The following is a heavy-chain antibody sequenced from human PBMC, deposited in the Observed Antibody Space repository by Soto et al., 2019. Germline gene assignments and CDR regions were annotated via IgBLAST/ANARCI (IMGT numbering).Heavy chain of an antibody. V-gene: IGHV1-46*01. CDR3: ARELGKHDAFDI. CDR2: INPSGGST. D-gene: IGHD7-27*01. CDR1: GYTFTGYY. J-gene: IGHJ3*02. Sequence: ASVKVSCKASGYTFTGYYMHWVRQAPGQGLEWMGIINPSGGSTSYAQKFQGRVTMTRDTSTSTVYMELSSLRSEDTAVYYCARELGKHDAFDIWGQGTMVTVSS.